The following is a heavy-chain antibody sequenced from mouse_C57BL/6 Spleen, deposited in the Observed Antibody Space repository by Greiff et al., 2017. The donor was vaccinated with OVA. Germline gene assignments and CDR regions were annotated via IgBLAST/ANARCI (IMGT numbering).Heavy chain of an antibody. Sequence: EVHLVESGGGLVQPGGSLKLSCAASGFTFSDYGMHWVRQAPEKGLEWVAYISSGSSTLYYADTVKGRFTISRYKAKNTLFLQRTSLSSEDTAMYYSAREGNYPFAYWGQGTLVTVSA. CDR1: GFTFSDYG. D-gene: IGHD2-1*01. J-gene: IGHJ3*01. CDR2: ISSGSSTL. V-gene: IGHV5-17*01. CDR3: AREGNYPFAY.